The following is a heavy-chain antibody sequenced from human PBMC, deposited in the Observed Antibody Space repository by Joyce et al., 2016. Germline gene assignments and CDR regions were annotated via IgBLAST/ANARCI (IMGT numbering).Heavy chain of an antibody. D-gene: IGHD3-22*01. V-gene: IGHV3-72*01. J-gene: IGHJ4*02. CDR1: GFRFSDYY. CDR2: NKRGVNSYTT. Sequence: EVQLVESGGGLVQPGGSLRLSCAASGFRFSDYYMDWVRQAPGKGLEWVGRNKRGVNSYTTQYAATVKDRFTISRDDSKNSVYLQMYNLKIDDTAVYYWARVYDSGDFFYDGERAYFDHWGLGTLVTVSS. CDR3: ARVYDSGDFFYDGERAYFDH.